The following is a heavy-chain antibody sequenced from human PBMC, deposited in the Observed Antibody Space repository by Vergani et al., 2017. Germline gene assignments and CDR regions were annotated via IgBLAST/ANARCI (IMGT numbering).Heavy chain of an antibody. D-gene: IGHD6-13*01. CDR3: ARDPKTYTHSSSWYQPSYNWFDP. CDR1: GFTFSSYA. J-gene: IGHJ5*02. Sequence: VQLLESGGGVVQPGRSLRLSCAASGFTFSSYAMHWVRQAPGKGLEWVAVISYDGSNKYYADSVKGRFTISRDNSKNTLYLQMNSLRAEDTAVYYCARDPKTYTHSSSWYQPSYNWFDPWGQGTLVTVSS. V-gene: IGHV3-30*01. CDR2: ISYDGSNK.